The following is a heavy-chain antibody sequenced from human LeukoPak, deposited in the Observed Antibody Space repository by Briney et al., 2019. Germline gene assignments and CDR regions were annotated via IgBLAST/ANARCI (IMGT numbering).Heavy chain of an antibody. CDR2: INHSGST. V-gene: IGHV4-34*01. D-gene: IGHD4-17*01. CDR1: GFTFSDYY. CDR3: ARDSYGNWFDP. J-gene: IGHJ5*02. Sequence: KPGGSLRLSCAASGFTFSDYYMSWIRQPPGKGLEWIGEINHSGSTNYNPSLKSRVTISVDMSKNQFSLKLSSVTAADTAVYYCARDSYGNWFDPWGQGMLVTVSS.